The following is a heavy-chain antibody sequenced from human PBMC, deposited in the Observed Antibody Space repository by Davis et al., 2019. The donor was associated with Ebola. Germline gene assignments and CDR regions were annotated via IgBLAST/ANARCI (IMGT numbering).Heavy chain of an antibody. CDR2: IYYSGST. CDR3: ARPRRDYYYYMDV. J-gene: IGHJ6*03. V-gene: IGHV4-59*08. Sequence: PGGSLRLSCTVSGGSISSYYWSWIRQPPGKGLEWIGYIYYSGSTNYNPSLKSRVTISVDTSKNQFSLKLSSVTAADTAVYYCARPRRDYYYYMDVWGKGTTVTVSS. CDR1: GGSISSYY. D-gene: IGHD3-10*01.